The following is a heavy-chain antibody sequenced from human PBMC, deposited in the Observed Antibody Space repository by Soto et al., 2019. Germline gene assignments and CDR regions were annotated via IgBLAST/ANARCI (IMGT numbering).Heavy chain of an antibody. CDR3: ARAQFYFCSGVNNWFDP. V-gene: IGHV1-8*01. J-gene: IGHJ5*02. D-gene: IGHD3-3*01. CDR2: MNPNSGNT. Sequence: ASVKVSCKASGYTFTSYDINWVRQATGQGLEWMGWMNPNSGNTGYAQKFQGRVTMTRNTSISTAYMELSSLRSEDTAVYYCARAQFYFCSGVNNWFDPCGQGTLVPVSS. CDR1: GYTFTSYD.